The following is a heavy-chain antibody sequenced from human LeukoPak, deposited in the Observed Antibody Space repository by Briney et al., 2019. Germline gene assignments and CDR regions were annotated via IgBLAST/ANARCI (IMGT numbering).Heavy chain of an antibody. J-gene: IGHJ4*02. CDR3: AKDLDTLQWLSPHFDY. CDR2: ISSSSSTI. Sequence: GGSLRLSCAASGFTFSSYSMNWVRQAPGKGLEWVSYISSSSSTIYYADSVKGRFTISRDNAKNSLYLQMNSLRAEDTAVYYCAKDLDTLQWLSPHFDYWGQGTLVTVSS. CDR1: GFTFSSYS. D-gene: IGHD6-19*01. V-gene: IGHV3-48*04.